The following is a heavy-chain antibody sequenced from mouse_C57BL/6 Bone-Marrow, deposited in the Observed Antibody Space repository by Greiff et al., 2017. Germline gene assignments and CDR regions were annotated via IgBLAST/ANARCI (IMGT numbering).Heavy chain of an antibody. Sequence: QVQLQQSGPGLVQPSQSLSITCTVSGFSLTSYGVHWVRQSPGKGLEWLGVIWRGGSTDYNAAFMSRLSITKDNSKSQVFFKMNSLQADDTAIYYCAKNYYGRGGHFDYWGQGTTLTVSS. CDR1: GFSLTSYG. CDR3: AKNYYGRGGHFDY. D-gene: IGHD1-1*01. J-gene: IGHJ2*01. CDR2: IWRGGST. V-gene: IGHV2-5*01.